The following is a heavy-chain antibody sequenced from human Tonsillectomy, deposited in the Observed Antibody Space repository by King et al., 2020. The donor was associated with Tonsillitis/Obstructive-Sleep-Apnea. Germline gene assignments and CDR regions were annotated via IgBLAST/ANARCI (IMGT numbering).Heavy chain of an antibody. CDR1: GFTFSSYS. CDR3: ASTIPLRYYDFWSGRYYYSDY. J-gene: IGHJ4*02. D-gene: IGHD3-3*01. Sequence: VQLVESGGGLVQPGGSLRLSCAASGFTFSSYSMNWVRQAPGKGLEWVSYISSSSSTIYYADSVKGRFTISRDNAKNSLYLQMNSLRDEDTAVYYCASTIPLRYYDFWSGRYYYSDYWGQGTLVTVSS. CDR2: ISSSSSTI. V-gene: IGHV3-48*02.